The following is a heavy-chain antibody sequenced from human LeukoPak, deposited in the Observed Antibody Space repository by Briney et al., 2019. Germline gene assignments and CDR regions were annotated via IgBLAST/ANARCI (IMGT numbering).Heavy chain of an antibody. J-gene: IGHJ6*03. V-gene: IGHV1-2*06. CDR2: INPNSGGT. Sequence: GASVKVSCKASGYTFTGYYMHWVRQAPGQGLECMGRINPNSGGTNYAQKFQGRVTMTRDTSISTAYMELSRLRSDDTAVYYCARDTTPGVYYMDVWGKGTTVTVSS. D-gene: IGHD2-8*01. CDR3: ARDTTPGVYYMDV. CDR1: GYTFTGYY.